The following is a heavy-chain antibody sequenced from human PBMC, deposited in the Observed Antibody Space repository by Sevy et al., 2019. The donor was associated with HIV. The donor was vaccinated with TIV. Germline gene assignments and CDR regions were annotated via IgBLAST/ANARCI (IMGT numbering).Heavy chain of an antibody. D-gene: IGHD4-17*01. J-gene: IGHJ5*02. CDR2: IYYSGST. CDR3: ARHPYGDYVGYFDP. CDR1: GGSISSSGYY. V-gene: IGHV4-39*01. Sequence: SETLSLTCTVSGGSISSSGYYWGWIRQPPGMGLEWLGSIYYSGSTYYNPSLNSRVTISVDTSKNQFSLKMNSVTAADTAVYYCARHPYGDYVGYFDPWGQGTLVTVSS.